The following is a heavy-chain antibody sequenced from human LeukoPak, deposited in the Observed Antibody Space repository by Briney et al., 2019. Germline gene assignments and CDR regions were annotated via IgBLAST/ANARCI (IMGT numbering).Heavy chain of an antibody. CDR2: ISSSSSYI. V-gene: IGHV3-21*01. CDR3: ARDSNYDFWSGYVGYYYYMDV. J-gene: IGHJ6*03. CDR1: GFTFSSYS. D-gene: IGHD3-3*01. Sequence: GGSLRLSCAASGFTFSSYSMNWVRQAPGKGLGWVSSISSSSSYIYYADSVKGRFTISRDNAKNSLYLQMNSLRAEDTAVYYCARDSNYDFWSGYVGYYYYMDVWGKGTTVTVSS.